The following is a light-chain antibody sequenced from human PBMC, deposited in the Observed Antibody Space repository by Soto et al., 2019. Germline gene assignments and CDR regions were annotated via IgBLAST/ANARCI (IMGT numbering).Light chain of an antibody. J-gene: IGLJ1*01. CDR1: SSDVGGYNY. CDR2: DVS. Sequence: QSVLTQPRSVSGSRGQSVTISCTGTSSDVGGYNYVSWYQQHPGKAPKLMIYDVSKRPSGVPDRFSGSKSGNTASLTISGLQAEDEADYYCCSYAGSYTFEVFGTGTKVTV. CDR3: CSYAGSYTFEV. V-gene: IGLV2-11*01.